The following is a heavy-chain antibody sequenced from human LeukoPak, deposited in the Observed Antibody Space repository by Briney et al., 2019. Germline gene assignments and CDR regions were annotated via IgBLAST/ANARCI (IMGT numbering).Heavy chain of an antibody. D-gene: IGHD3-10*01. CDR3: AKKSRGSGSYYGDY. V-gene: IGHV3-53*01. CDR1: GFTFSSHS. CDR2: IYSDNT. Sequence: PGGSLRLSCTGSGFTFSSHSMNWIRQAPGKGLEWVSFIYSDNTHYSDSVKGRFTISRDNSKNTLYLQMNSLRAEDTAVYYCAKKSRGSGSYYGDYWGQGILVTVSS. J-gene: IGHJ4*02.